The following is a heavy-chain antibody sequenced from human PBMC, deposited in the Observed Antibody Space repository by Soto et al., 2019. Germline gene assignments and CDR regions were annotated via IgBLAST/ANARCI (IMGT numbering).Heavy chain of an antibody. CDR1: GYTFTSFD. CDR2: MNPNSGHT. D-gene: IGHD1-1*01. J-gene: IGHJ4*02. CDR3: TRGRNSGDGYNGGGY. Sequence: ASVRVSCKASGYTFTSFDINWVRQATGQGLEWMGWMNPNSGHTGYAQKFQGRVTMTRDTSISTAYMELSSLRYEDTAVYYCTRGRNSGDGYNGGGYWGQGTLVTVSS. V-gene: IGHV1-8*01.